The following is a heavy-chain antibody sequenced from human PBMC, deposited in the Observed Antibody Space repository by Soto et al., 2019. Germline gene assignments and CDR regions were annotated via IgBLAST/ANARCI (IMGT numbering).Heavy chain of an antibody. Sequence: VQLQESGPGLVKPSQTLSLTCSVSGDSISSGGYYWSWIRQHPGKGLEWVGYIDYSGSTYYNSSLQSRLTISADMSKNQFSLTLRSVTAADTAVYYCARVTPAAGTPYWGQGTLVTVSS. CDR1: GDSISSGGYY. CDR2: IDYSGST. V-gene: IGHV4-31*03. D-gene: IGHD6-13*01. J-gene: IGHJ4*02. CDR3: ARVTPAAGTPY.